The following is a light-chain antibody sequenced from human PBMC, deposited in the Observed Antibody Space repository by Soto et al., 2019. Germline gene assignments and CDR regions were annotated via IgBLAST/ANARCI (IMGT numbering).Light chain of an antibody. CDR1: SSDVGGYDY. V-gene: IGLV2-14*01. CDR2: EVS. Sequence: QSAVTQPASVSGSPGQSITLSCTGTSSDVGGYDYVSWYQQYPGKAPRLIIYEVSSRPSGVSNRFSGSKSGNTASLTISGLRAEDEGDYFCSSFTGTSALILFGGGTKLTVL. CDR3: SSFTGTSALIL. J-gene: IGLJ2*01.